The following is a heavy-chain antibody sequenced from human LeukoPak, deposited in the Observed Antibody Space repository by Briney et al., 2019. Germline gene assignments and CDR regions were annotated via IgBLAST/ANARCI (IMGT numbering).Heavy chain of an antibody. D-gene: IGHD6-19*01. J-gene: IGHJ4*02. Sequence: SETLSLTCTVSGGFISSSSYYWGWIRQPPGKGLEWIGSIYYSGSTYYNPSLKSRVTISVDTSKNQFSLKLSSVTAADTAVYYCANERIAVASLDYWGQGTLVTVSS. CDR1: GGFISSSSYY. CDR3: ANERIAVASLDY. V-gene: IGHV4-39*01. CDR2: IYYSGST.